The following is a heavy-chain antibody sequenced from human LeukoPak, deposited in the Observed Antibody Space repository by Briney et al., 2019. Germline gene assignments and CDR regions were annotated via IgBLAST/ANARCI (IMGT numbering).Heavy chain of an antibody. CDR3: ARDAVDTANAV. CDR1: GFTFSNHW. Sequence: PGGSLRLSCAASGFTFSNHWMHWVRQVPGKGLVWVSRIDAGGSSTSYADSVKGRFSISRDNAKNTLYLQMNSLRAEDTAVYYCARDAVDTANAVWGQGTTVTVSS. J-gene: IGHJ6*02. D-gene: IGHD5-18*01. V-gene: IGHV3-74*01. CDR2: IDAGGSST.